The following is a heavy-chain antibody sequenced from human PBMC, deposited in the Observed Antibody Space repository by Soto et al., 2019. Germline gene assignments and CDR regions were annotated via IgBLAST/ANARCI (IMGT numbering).Heavy chain of an antibody. D-gene: IGHD2-15*01. J-gene: IGHJ6*02. Sequence: PGGSLRLSCAASGFTFTRYSMHWVRQAPGKGLEWVAVIWYDGSNKYYADSVKGRFTISRDNSKNTLYLQMNSLRAEDTAVYYCASLDIVVVVAATGYYGMDVWGQGTTVTVSS. V-gene: IGHV3-33*08. CDR1: GFTFTRYS. CDR2: IWYDGSNK. CDR3: ASLDIVVVVAATGYYGMDV.